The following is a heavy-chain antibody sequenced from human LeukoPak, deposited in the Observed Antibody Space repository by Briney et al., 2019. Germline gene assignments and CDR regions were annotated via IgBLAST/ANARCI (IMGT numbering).Heavy chain of an antibody. J-gene: IGHJ4*02. CDR2: ISGSGGST. V-gene: IGHV3-23*01. CDR1: GFTFSSYA. D-gene: IGHD2-21*02. CDR3: ANGLKYCGGDCYPYYFDY. Sequence: GGSLRLSCAASGFTFSSYAMSWVRQAPGKGLEWVSAISGSGGSTYYADSVKGRFTISRDNSKNTLYLQMNSLRAEDTAVYYCANGLKYCGGDCYPYYFDYWGQGTLVTVSS.